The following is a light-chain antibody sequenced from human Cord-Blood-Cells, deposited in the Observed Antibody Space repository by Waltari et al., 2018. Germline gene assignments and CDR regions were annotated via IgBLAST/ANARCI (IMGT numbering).Light chain of an antibody. CDR2: GGS. V-gene: IGKV3-15*01. CDR1: QSVSSN. Sequence: EIVMTQSPATLSVSPGERATLSCRASQSVSSNLAWYQQKPCQAPRLLIYGGSTRATGIPARFSGSGSGTEFTLTISSLQSEDFAVYYCQQYNNWPVTFGPGTKVDIK. J-gene: IGKJ3*01. CDR3: QQYNNWPVT.